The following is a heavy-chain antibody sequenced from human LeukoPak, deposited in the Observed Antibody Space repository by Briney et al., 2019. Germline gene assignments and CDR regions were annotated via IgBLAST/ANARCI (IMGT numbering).Heavy chain of an antibody. CDR3: ATPRRFPYYFDY. V-gene: IGHV4-39*01. J-gene: IGHJ4*02. D-gene: IGHD3-16*01. CDR1: GGSISSSSYY. Sequence: SETLSLTCTVSGGSISSSSYYWGWIRQPPGKGLEWIGSIYYSGSTYYNPSLKSRVTISVDTSKNQFSLKLSSVTAADTAVYYCATPRRFPYYFDYWGQGTLVTVSS. CDR2: IYYSGST.